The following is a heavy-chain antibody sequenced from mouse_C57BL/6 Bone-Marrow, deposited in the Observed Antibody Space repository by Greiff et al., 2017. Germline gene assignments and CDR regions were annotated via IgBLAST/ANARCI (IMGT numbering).Heavy chain of an antibody. Sequence: VKDRFTISRDDSESMLYLQMNNLKTEDTAMYYCVRHWDYWGQGTTLTVSS. V-gene: IGHV10-1*01. J-gene: IGHJ2*01. CDR3: VRHWDY.